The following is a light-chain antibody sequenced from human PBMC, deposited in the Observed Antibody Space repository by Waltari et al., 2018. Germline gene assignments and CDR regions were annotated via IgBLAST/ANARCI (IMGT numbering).Light chain of an antibody. Sequence: QSALTQPPSASGSPGPSVTIPCPGTRRDVGPYKYVSWYQQHPGTAPKLLIYEVSKRASGVPDRFSGSKSGNTASLTVSGLQAEDEADYYCASRGASKVFGGGTKLTVL. CDR1: RRDVGPYKY. CDR3: ASRGASKV. CDR2: EVS. J-gene: IGLJ2*01. V-gene: IGLV2-8*01.